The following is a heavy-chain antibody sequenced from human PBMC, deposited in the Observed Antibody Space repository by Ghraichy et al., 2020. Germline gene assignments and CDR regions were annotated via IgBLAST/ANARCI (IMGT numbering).Heavy chain of an antibody. Sequence: SCTVSGGSIRHHFWSWVRQPAGRGLEWIGRFNTDGSTNYNPSLKNRVTMSGDTSKSQISLKLSSVTAADTAMYYCARGYGNSFGYWGQGILVTVSS. CDR2: FNTDGST. D-gene: IGHD4-23*01. J-gene: IGHJ4*02. CDR3: ARGYGNSFGY. CDR1: GGSIRHHF. V-gene: IGHV4-4*07.